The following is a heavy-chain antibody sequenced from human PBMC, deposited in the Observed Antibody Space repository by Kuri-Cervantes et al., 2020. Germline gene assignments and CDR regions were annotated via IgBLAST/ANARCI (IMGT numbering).Heavy chain of an antibody. CDR2: INHSGTI. J-gene: IGHJ4*02. CDR3: GRGFSSTWSN. V-gene: IGHV4-38-2*01. Sequence: SETLSLTCAVSGYSITSGYYWGWIRQPPGKGLEWIGEINHSGTITYNPSLKSRVTISIDTTKNHFSLRLTSVTAADTAVHYCGRGFSSTWSNWGQGTQVTVSS. CDR1: GYSITSGYY. D-gene: IGHD6-13*01.